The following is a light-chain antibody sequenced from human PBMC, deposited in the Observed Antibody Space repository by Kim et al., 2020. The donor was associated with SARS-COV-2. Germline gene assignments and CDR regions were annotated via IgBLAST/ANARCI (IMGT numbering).Light chain of an antibody. Sequence: DIQMTQSPSSLSASVGDRVTITCQASQDISHYLNWYQQKLGKAPKLLIYDASNLETGVPSRFSGSGSGTDFTVTITSLQPEDIATYGGEQDDNIGVTVGEGTGLGIK. CDR2: DAS. CDR1: QDISHY. CDR3: EQDDNIGVT. J-gene: IGKJ5*01. V-gene: IGKV1-33*01.